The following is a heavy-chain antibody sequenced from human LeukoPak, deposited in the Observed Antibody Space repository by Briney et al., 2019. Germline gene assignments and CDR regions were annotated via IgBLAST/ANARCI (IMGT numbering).Heavy chain of an antibody. CDR1: GYSFTSYW. V-gene: IGHV5-51*01. D-gene: IGHD2-15*01. CDR3: ARLRLLYEAYFDY. CDR2: IYPGDSDT. J-gene: IGHJ4*02. Sequence: GESLKISCKCSGYSFTSYWIGWVRQLPGKGLEWMGIIYPGDSDTRYSPSFQGQVTISADKSISTAYLQWSSLEASDAAMYYCARLRLLYEAYFDYWGQGTLVTVSS.